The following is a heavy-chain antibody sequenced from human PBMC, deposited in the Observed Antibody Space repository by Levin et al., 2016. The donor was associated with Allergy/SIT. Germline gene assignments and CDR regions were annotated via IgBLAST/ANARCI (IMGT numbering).Heavy chain of an antibody. CDR3: AKGSGIWFGEYGVDV. CDR2: ISGNGGST. CDR1: QFTFSTYA. Sequence: GGSLRLSCAASQFTFSTYAMSWVRQAPGKGLEWVSSISGNGGSTYYADSVKGRFTISRDNSKNTLYLQMNSLRVEDTALYYCAKGSGIWFGEYGVDVWGQGTTVTVSS. J-gene: IGHJ6*02. V-gene: IGHV3-23*01. D-gene: IGHD3-10*01.